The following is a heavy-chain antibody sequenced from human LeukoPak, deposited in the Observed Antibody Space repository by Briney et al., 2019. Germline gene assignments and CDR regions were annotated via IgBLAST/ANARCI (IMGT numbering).Heavy chain of an antibody. V-gene: IGHV3-53*01. Sequence: PGGSLRLSCAASGFTVSSNYMTWVRQAPGKGLEWVSVIYSGDSTYYADSVKGRFTISRDNSKNTLYLQMNSLRAEDTAVYYCAKVGWLQFKTYYYYMDVWGKGTTVTVSS. J-gene: IGHJ6*03. CDR1: GFTVSSNY. CDR3: AKVGWLQFKTYYYYMDV. D-gene: IGHD5-24*01. CDR2: IYSGDST.